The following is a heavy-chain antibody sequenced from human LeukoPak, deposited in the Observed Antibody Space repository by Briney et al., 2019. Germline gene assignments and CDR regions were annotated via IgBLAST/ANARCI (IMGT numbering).Heavy chain of an antibody. J-gene: IGHJ4*02. V-gene: IGHV4-38-2*01. Sequence: PSATLSLTCAASGYSITNNYWWGGIRPAPGRGLEGIGCLDHSGSTSYTPSLKSRFTISDDTSKNQFLLRLSFVAAADTAVYYCARVGGDDSTGHYSVDYWGQGTLVTVSS. CDR1: GYSITNNYW. CDR3: ARVGGDDSTGHYSVDY. D-gene: IGHD3-22*01. CDR2: LDHSGST.